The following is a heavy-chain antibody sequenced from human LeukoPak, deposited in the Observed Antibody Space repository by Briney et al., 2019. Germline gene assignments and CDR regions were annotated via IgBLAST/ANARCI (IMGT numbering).Heavy chain of an antibody. CDR2: FDPEDGET. Sequence: ASVKVSCKVSGYTLTELSMHWVRQAPGKGLEWMGGFDPEDGETIYAQKFQGRVTMTEDTSTDTAYMELSSLRSEDTAVYYCARALPHRRLMDTTMEQHWFDPWGQGTLVTVSS. D-gene: IGHD5-18*01. CDR1: GYTLTELS. V-gene: IGHV1-24*01. CDR3: ARALPHRRLMDTTMEQHWFDP. J-gene: IGHJ5*02.